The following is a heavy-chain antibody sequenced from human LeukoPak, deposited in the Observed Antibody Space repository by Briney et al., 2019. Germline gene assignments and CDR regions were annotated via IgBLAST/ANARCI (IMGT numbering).Heavy chain of an antibody. Sequence: SETLSLTCTVSGGSISNFYWSWIRQPPGKGLEWIGYIYYNGITNYNPSLKSRVTISVNTSKNQFSLKLTSVTSADTAVYYCARLPSRRPVGNWFDPWGQGTLVTVSS. V-gene: IGHV4-59*01. CDR1: GGSISNFY. J-gene: IGHJ5*02. CDR3: ARLPSRRPVGNWFDP. CDR2: IYYNGIT. D-gene: IGHD6-6*01.